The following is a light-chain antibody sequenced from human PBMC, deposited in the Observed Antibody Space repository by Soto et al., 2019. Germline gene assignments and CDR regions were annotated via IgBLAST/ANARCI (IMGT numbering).Light chain of an antibody. CDR1: SSDVGSYNL. CDR3: CSYAVSSTLRSVV. V-gene: IGLV2-23*01. CDR2: EVS. Sequence: QSALTQPASVSGSPGQSITISCTGTSSDVGSYNLVSWYQQHPGKAPKLMIYEVSKRPSGVSNRFSGSKSGNTASLTISGLQAEDEADYYCCSYAVSSTLRSVVFGGGTKVTVL. J-gene: IGLJ2*01.